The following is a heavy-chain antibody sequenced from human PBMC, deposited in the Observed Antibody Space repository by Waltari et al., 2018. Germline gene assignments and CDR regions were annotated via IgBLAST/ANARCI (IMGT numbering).Heavy chain of an antibody. V-gene: IGHV4-34*01. J-gene: IGHJ5*02. CDR1: GGSFSGYY. CDR2: INHSGIT. D-gene: IGHD2-2*02. Sequence: QVQLQQWGAGLLKPSETLSLTCAVYGGSFSGYYWSWIRQPPGKGLEWIGEINHSGITNSNPSLKGRVTISVDTSKNQFSLKLGSVTAADTAVYYCASGTADIVVVPAAIDGRGWFDPWGQVTLVTVSS. CDR3: ASGTADIVVVPAAIDGRGWFDP.